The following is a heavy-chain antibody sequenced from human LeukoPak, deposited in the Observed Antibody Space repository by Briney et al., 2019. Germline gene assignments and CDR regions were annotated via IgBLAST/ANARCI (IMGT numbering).Heavy chain of an antibody. D-gene: IGHD3-10*01. V-gene: IGHV4-39*07. J-gene: IGHJ4*02. CDR1: GGSISSGGYS. Sequence: SETLSLTCTVSGGSISSGGYSWSWIRQPPGKGLEWIGEINHSGSTNYNPSLKSRVTISVDTSKNQFSLKLSSVTAADTAVYYCAWVRDFGFDYWGQGTLVTVSS. CDR3: AWVRDFGFDY. CDR2: INHSGST.